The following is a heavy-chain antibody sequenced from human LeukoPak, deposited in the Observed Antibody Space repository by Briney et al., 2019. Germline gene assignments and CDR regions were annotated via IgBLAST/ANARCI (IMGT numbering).Heavy chain of an antibody. J-gene: IGHJ4*02. D-gene: IGHD6-13*01. CDR2: IRYDGSNK. V-gene: IGHV3-30*02. CDR1: GFTFSSYG. CDR3: AKDCCIPTAGPDY. Sequence: GGSLRLSCAASGFTFSSYGMHWVRQAPGKGLEWVAFIRYDGSNKYYADSVKGRFTISRDNSKNTLYPQMNSLRAEDTAVYYCAKDCCIPTAGPDYWGQGTLVTVSS.